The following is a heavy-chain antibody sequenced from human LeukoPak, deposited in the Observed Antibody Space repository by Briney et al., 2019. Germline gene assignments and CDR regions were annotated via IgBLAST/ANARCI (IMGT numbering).Heavy chain of an antibody. V-gene: IGHV4-30-2*01. CDR2: IYDRGPA. CDR3: ARLANSYGSGNYDS. CDR1: GYAIISGGFS. J-gene: IGHJ5*02. D-gene: IGHD3-10*01. Sequence: SETLSLTCTVSGYAIISGGFSWNWIRQPPGKGLEWIGCIYDRGPAHYNPSLKSRFTISVDRPKNQFFLNVTSLTAADTAVYYCARLANSYGSGNYDSWGQGTLVIVSS.